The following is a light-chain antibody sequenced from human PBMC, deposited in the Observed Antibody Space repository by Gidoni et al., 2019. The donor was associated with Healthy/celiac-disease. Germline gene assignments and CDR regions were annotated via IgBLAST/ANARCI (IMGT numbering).Light chain of an antibody. J-gene: IGKJ4*01. CDR3: QQYDNLFLT. Sequence: DIQITHSPSSLSASVGDRVTITCQASQDISNYLNWYQQKPGKAPKLLIYEAPNLETGVPSRFSGSGSGTDFTFSISSLQPEDIATYYCQQYDNLFLTFGGGTKVEIK. CDR2: EAP. CDR1: QDISNY. V-gene: IGKV1-33*01.